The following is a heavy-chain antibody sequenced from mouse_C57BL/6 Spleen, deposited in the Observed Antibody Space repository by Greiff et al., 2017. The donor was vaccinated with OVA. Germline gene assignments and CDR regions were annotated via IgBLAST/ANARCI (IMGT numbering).Heavy chain of an antibody. Sequence: EVKLMESGGGLVKPGGSLKLSCAASGFTFSDYGMHWVRQAPEKGLEWVAYISSGSSTIYYADTVKGRFTISRDNAKNTLFLQMTSLRSEDTAMYYCARGLLSPFAYWGQGTLVTVSA. CDR1: GFTFSDYG. CDR3: ARGLLSPFAY. V-gene: IGHV5-17*01. D-gene: IGHD2-1*01. CDR2: ISSGSSTI. J-gene: IGHJ3*01.